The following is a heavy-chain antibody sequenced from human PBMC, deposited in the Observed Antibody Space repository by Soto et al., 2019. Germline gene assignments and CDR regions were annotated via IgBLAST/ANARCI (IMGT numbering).Heavy chain of an antibody. V-gene: IGHV3-33*06. J-gene: IGHJ4*02. CDR1: GFTFNKYG. CDR2: IWHDGSEK. CDR3: AKDGERTDCCDGNCAFFAC. Sequence: GRSLRLSCAASGFTFNKYGIHWVRQAPGKGLEWVAVIWHDGSEKYYADSVKDRFTIYRDNSKKMVYLQMKSLRDDDTATYYCAKDGERTDCCDGNCAFFACRGQGALGTVSS. D-gene: IGHD2-21*01.